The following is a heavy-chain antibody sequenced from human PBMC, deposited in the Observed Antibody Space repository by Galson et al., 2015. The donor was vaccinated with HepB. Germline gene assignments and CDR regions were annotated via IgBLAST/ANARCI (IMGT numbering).Heavy chain of an antibody. CDR2: LSSNEKNI. V-gene: IGHV3-30*04. CDR1: GFIFSTYT. CDR3: ARTFYFDY. J-gene: IGHJ4*02. Sequence: SLRLSCAASGFIFSTYTFNWVRRAPGKGLEWVAVLSSNEKNIYYADSVRGRFTISRDNSKDTLYLQMNSLRAEDTAVYYCARTFYFDYWGQGTPVTVSS.